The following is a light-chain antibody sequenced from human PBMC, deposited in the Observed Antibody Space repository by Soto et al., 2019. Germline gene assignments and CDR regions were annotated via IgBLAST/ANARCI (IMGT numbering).Light chain of an antibody. Sequence: QSALTQPASVSGSPGQSITISCTGTSSDVGSYNLVSLYQQHPGKAHKLMLYEGSQPPSGVSNRFSGSKSGNTASLTISGLQAEDEADYYCCSYAGSSTVVFGGGTKLTVL. J-gene: IGLJ2*01. CDR3: CSYAGSSTVV. CDR1: SSDVGSYNL. V-gene: IGLV2-23*01. CDR2: EGS.